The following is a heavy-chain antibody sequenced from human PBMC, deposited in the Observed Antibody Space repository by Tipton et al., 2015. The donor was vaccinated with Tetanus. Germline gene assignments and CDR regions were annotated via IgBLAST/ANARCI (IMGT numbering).Heavy chain of an antibody. CDR3: ARLSGSANDAHVFDI. CDR2: IYYSGNT. CDR1: GGSISSFNYY. V-gene: IGHV4-39*01. J-gene: IGHJ3*02. D-gene: IGHD4/OR15-4a*01. Sequence: TLSLTCTVSGGSISSFNYYWGWIRQPPGKGLEWIGSIYYSGNTYYNPSLRSRVTMSVDTSKIQFSLKVSSVTAADTAVYYCARLSGSANDAHVFDIWGQGTMVTVSS.